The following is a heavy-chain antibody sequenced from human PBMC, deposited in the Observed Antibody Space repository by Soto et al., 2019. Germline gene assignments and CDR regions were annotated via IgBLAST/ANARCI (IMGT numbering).Heavy chain of an antibody. D-gene: IGHD3-10*02. Sequence: EVQLVESGGGLVQPGGSLRLSCAASGFTVSSHYMSWVRQAPGKGLEWVSVIYSGGSTYYADSVKGRFTISRDNSKNTLYLQMNSLRAEDTAVYYCARVLFGDYPDYWGQGTLVTVSS. J-gene: IGHJ4*02. CDR3: ARVLFGDYPDY. CDR1: GFTVSSHY. V-gene: IGHV3-66*01. CDR2: IYSGGST.